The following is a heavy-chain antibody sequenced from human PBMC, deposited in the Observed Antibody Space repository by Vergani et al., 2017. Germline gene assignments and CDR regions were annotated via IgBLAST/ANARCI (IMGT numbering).Heavy chain of an antibody. CDR3: YTDYHDY. J-gene: IGHJ4*02. D-gene: IGHD2-2*02. V-gene: IGHV3-15*01. CDR2: IRSKNDGGTA. CDR1: AFSFNNAW. Sequence: EVQLVESGGGLVKPGGSLRLSCAVSAFSFNNAWMSWVRQAPGKGLEWIGRIRSKNDGGTADYAAPLKGRFTISRDDSKDSAFLLVNNLKTEDTAVYFCYTDYHDYWGQGTLVTVSS.